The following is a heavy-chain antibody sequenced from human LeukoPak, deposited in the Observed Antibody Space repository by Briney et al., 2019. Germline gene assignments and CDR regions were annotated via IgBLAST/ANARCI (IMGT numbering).Heavy chain of an antibody. CDR3: ARENSGYDLDS. CDR1: GFTFSSYA. D-gene: IGHD5-12*01. V-gene: IGHV3-30*14. CDR2: ISYDGSNK. J-gene: IGHJ4*02. Sequence: PGGSLRLSCAASGFTFSSYAMHWVRQAPGKGLEWVAVISYDGSNKYYADSVKGRFTISRDNSKNTLYLQMNSLRAEGTAVCYCARENSGYDLDSWGQGTLVTVSS.